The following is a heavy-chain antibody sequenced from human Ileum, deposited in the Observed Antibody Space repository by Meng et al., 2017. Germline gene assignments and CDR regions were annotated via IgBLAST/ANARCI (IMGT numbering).Heavy chain of an antibody. CDR3: ARGRHCSGGSCYFDY. Sequence: GESLNISCAASGFTFSSYEMNWVRQAPGKGLEWVSYINSSGSTIYYADSVKGRFTISRDNAKNSLYLQMNSLGAEDTAVYYCARGRHCSGGSCYFDYWGQGTLVTVSS. V-gene: IGHV3-48*03. CDR2: INSSGSTI. J-gene: IGHJ4*02. D-gene: IGHD2-15*01. CDR1: GFTFSSYE.